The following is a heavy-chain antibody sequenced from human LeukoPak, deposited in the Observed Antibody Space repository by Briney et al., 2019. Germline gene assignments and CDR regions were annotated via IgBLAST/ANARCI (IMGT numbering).Heavy chain of an antibody. Sequence: PGGSLRLSCAASGFTLSIHVMHWVRQAPGKGLEWVAVISYDGTNKYYADSVKGRFTISRDNAKNSLYLQMNSLRAEDTAVYYCARDLAEPGGYWGQGTLVTVSS. CDR2: ISYDGTNK. D-gene: IGHD1-14*01. V-gene: IGHV3-30*04. J-gene: IGHJ4*02. CDR3: ARDLAEPGGY. CDR1: GFTLSIHV.